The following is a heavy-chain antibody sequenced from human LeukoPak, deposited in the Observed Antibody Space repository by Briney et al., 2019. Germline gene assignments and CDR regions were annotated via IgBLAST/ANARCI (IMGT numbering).Heavy chain of an antibody. J-gene: IGHJ4*02. V-gene: IGHV3-23*01. CDR1: GFTFSSYA. Sequence: GGSLRLSCAGSGFTFSSYAMSWVRQAPGKGLEWVSAISGSYGSTYYADSVKGRFTISRDNSKNTLYLQMNSLRAEDTAIYYCAKGTYIVVVPGALFDYWGQGTLVTVSS. D-gene: IGHD2-2*01. CDR3: AKGTYIVVVPGALFDY. CDR2: ISGSYGST.